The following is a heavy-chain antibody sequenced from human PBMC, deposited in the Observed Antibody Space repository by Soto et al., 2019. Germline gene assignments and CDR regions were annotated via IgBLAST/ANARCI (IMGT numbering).Heavy chain of an antibody. CDR2: INPTGGRA. J-gene: IGHJ4*03. D-gene: IGHD3-10*01. CDR3: SRLTTMVREINDDPFDF. Sequence: ASVKVSCKASGYTFTNYYIHWVRQAPGQGLEWMGVINPTGGRASYAPKFQGRVTLTRDTSTSTAYMELSSLKSDDTAVYFCSRLTTMVREINDDPFDFWGQGTLVTVSS. CDR1: GYTFTNYY. V-gene: IGHV1-46*03.